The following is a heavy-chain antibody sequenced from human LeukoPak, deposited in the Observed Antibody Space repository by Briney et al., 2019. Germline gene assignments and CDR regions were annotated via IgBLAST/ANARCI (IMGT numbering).Heavy chain of an antibody. CDR2: ITNSGYTM. CDR3: ARSRARIAAAVYYFDH. J-gene: IGHJ4*02. Sequence: GGSLRLSCAAAGFTFDDYFMGWVRQAPGKGLEWVSYITNSGYTMYYADSVRGRFTISKDNAKNSLYLHMSGLRAEDTAVYYCARSRARIAAAVYYFDHWGQGTPVTVSS. V-gene: IGHV3-11*01. CDR1: GFTFDDYF. D-gene: IGHD6-13*01.